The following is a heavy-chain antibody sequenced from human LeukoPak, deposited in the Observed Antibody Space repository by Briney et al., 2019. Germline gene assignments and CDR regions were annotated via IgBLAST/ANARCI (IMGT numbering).Heavy chain of an antibody. V-gene: IGHV3-48*01. D-gene: IGHD5-12*01. Sequence: VGSLRLSCAASRFSFSSYNMNWVRPAPGKGLGWVSYIRTSNTKYYADSAKGRFTNSRDNGKNSVYLQMSSLRSEDTAVYYCARDGWYSGYDFDSWGQGTLVTVSS. CDR3: ARDGWYSGYDFDS. CDR1: RFSFSSYN. CDR2: IRTSNTK. J-gene: IGHJ4*02.